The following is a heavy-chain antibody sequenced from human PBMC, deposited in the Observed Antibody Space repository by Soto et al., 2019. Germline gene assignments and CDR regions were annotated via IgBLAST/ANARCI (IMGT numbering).Heavy chain of an antibody. CDR3: ARDRSGYYYVLDY. J-gene: IGHJ4*02. Sequence: SVKVSCKASGGTFSSYAISWVRQAPGQGLEWMGGIIPIFGTANYAQKFQGRVTITADESTSTAYMELSSLRSEDTAVYYCARDRSGYYYVLDYWGQGTLVTVSS. V-gene: IGHV1-69*13. CDR1: GGTFSSYA. D-gene: IGHD3-22*01. CDR2: IIPIFGTA.